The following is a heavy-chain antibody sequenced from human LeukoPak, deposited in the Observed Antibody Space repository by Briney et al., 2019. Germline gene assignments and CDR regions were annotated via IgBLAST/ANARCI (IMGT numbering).Heavy chain of an antibody. CDR3: TTRRQDGW. D-gene: IGHD2-15*01. J-gene: IGHJ4*02. V-gene: IGHV3-15*01. Sequence: PGGSLRLSCVASGFTFSDAWMSWARQAPGKGLEWVGRIKSKIDGGTIDYAAPVKGRFTISRDDSRNTLYLQMNSLKTEDTAVYYCTTRRQDGWWGQGTLVTVSS. CDR2: IKSKIDGGTI. CDR1: GFTFSDAW.